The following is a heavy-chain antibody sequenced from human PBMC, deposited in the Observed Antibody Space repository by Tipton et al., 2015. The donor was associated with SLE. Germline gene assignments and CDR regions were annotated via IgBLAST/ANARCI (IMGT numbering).Heavy chain of an antibody. CDR3: ARQYSIGWDDSFDV. CDR2: INQDGSEK. Sequence: SLRLSCAASGFTFSNFWMSWVRQAPGKGLEWVANINQDGSEKYYVDSVKGRFTISRDNAKNSMYLQVNSLRADDTADYYCARQYSIGWDDSFDVWGQGTMVTVSS. CDR1: GFTFSNFW. V-gene: IGHV3-7*01. D-gene: IGHD6-19*01. J-gene: IGHJ3*01.